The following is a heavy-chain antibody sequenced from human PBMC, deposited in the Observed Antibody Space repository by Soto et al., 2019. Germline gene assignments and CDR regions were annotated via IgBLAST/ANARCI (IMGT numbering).Heavy chain of an antibody. CDR3: ARDSPPLYYYDSSGYFPYYFDY. CDR2: INPNSGGT. Sequence: AAVKVSCNASAYTFTGYYMHWVRQAPGQGLEWMGWINPNSGGTNYAQKFQGRVTMTRDTSISTAYMELSRLRSDDTAVYYCARDSPPLYYYDSSGYFPYYFDYWGQGTLVTVSS. J-gene: IGHJ4*02. V-gene: IGHV1-2*02. D-gene: IGHD3-22*01. CDR1: AYTFTGYY.